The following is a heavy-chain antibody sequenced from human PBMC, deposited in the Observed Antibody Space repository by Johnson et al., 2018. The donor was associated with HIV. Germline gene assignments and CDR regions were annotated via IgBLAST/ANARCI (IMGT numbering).Heavy chain of an antibody. CDR1: GFTVSSNY. V-gene: IGHV3-66*01. J-gene: IGHJ3*02. CDR3: ARIDYSNYEEAFDI. Sequence: VQLVESGGGLVQPGGSLRLSCAASGFTVSSNYMSWVRQAPGKGLEWVSVIYSGGSTYYADSVKGRFTISRDNSKNTRYLQMNSLRAEDTAVYYCARIDYSNYEEAFDIWGQGTMVTVSS. D-gene: IGHD4-11*01. CDR2: IYSGGST.